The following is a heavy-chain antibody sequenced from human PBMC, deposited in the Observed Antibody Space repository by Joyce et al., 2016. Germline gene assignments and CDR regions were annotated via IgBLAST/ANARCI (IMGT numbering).Heavy chain of an antibody. CDR2: VYFSGST. CDR1: GGSISTTDCF. V-gene: IGHV4-39*01. CDR3: ARREMTSVTTNGFDP. Sequence: LQLQESGPGLVKPSGTLSLTCTVSGGSISTTDCFWGWIRQSPGKVLEWIGSVYFSGSTYYHPSLMSRVTISVDTSKNQFSLRLNAVTAADTAVYYCARREMTSVTTNGFDPWGQGTLVIVSS. D-gene: IGHD4-17*01. J-gene: IGHJ5*02.